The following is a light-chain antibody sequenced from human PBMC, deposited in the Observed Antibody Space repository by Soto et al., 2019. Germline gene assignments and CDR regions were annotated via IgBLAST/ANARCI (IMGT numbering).Light chain of an antibody. CDR3: HQYDDGPYT. CDR2: GAS. J-gene: IGKJ2*01. CDR1: QSVSSN. V-gene: IGKV3-15*01. Sequence: EIVMTQSPATLSLSPGERATLSCRASQSVSSNVAWYQQIPGQTPRLLIYGASTRATGIPVRSSGSGSGTEFTLTISSLQSEDFAVYYCHQYDDGPYTFGQGTKVDIK.